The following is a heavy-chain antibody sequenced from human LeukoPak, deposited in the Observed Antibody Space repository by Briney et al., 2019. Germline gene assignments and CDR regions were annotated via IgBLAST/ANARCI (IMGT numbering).Heavy chain of an antibody. CDR3: ARDAGLRGAI. CDR1: GFTFSSYA. CDR2: ISSSADRT. Sequence: GGSLRLSCAASGFTFSSYAMSWVRQAPGKGLEWASVISSSADRTYYADSVKGRFTISRDNAKDSLYLEMNSLRVEDTAVYYCARDAGLRGAIWGRGTLVTVSS. J-gene: IGHJ2*01. V-gene: IGHV3-23*01.